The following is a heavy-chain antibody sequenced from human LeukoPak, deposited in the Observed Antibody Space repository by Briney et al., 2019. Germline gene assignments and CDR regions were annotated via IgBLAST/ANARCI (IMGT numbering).Heavy chain of an antibody. Sequence: GGSLRLSCAASGFTFDDYAMHWVRQAPGKGLEWVSLISGDGGSTYYADSAKGRFTISRDNSKNSLYLQMNSLRTEDTALYYCAKTTGVGDKNYYYYYGMDVWGQGTTVTVSS. CDR1: GFTFDDYA. CDR2: ISGDGGST. J-gene: IGHJ6*02. V-gene: IGHV3-43*02. D-gene: IGHD1-1*01. CDR3: AKTTGVGDKNYYYYYGMDV.